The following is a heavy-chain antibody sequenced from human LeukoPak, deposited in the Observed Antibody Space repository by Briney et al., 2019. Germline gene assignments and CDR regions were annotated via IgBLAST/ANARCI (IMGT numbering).Heavy chain of an antibody. D-gene: IGHD1-1*01. V-gene: IGHV3-21*01. CDR3: ARDRLEGGETFDS. CDR1: GFSFRSYS. J-gene: IGHJ4*02. Sequence: KPGGSLRLSCAASGFSFRSYSMDWVRQAPGKGLEWVSSITGSSSYISYADSVKGRFTISRDNAENSLFLQMNSLRPEDTAVYFCARDRLEGGETFDSWGQETLVTVSS. CDR2: ITGSSSYI.